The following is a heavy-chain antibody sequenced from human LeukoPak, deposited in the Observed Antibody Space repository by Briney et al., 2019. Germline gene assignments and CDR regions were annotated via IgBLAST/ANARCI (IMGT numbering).Heavy chain of an antibody. D-gene: IGHD3-10*01. V-gene: IGHV4-4*02. CDR1: GGSISSSNW. J-gene: IGHJ6*04. Sequence: ASETLSLTCAVSGGSISSSNWWSWVRQPPGKGLEWIGEIYHSGSTNYSPSLKSRVTISVDKSKNQFSLKLSSVTAADTDVYYCARTLWFGELLGYYGMDVWGKGTTVTVSS. CDR3: ARTLWFGELLGYYGMDV. CDR2: IYHSGST.